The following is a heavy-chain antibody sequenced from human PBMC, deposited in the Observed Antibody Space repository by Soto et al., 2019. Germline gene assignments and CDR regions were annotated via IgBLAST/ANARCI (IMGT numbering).Heavy chain of an antibody. CDR1: GGSISSYY. CDR2: IYTSGST. J-gene: IGHJ4*02. D-gene: IGHD5-18*01. CDR3: ARDPGGYSYGSYYFDY. Sequence: SETLSLTCTVSGGSISSYYWSWIRQPAGKGLEWIGRIYTSGSTNYNPSLKSRVTMSVDTSKNQFSLKLSSVTAADTAVYYCARDPGGYSYGSYYFDYWGQGTLVTVSS. V-gene: IGHV4-4*07.